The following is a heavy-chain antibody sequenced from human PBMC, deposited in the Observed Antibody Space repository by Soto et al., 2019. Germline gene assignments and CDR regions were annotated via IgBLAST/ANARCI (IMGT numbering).Heavy chain of an antibody. V-gene: IGHV5-10-1*01. J-gene: IGHJ5*02. D-gene: IGHD3-10*01. Sequence: GESLKISCRGSVYSFTSYWIGWVRQMPGKGLEWMGRIDPSDSYTNYSPSFQGHVTISADKSISTAYLQWSSLKASDTAMYYCARQLYSGSGENGFDPGGQGPLVTVS. CDR2: IDPSDSYT. CDR1: VYSFTSYW. CDR3: ARQLYSGSGENGFDP.